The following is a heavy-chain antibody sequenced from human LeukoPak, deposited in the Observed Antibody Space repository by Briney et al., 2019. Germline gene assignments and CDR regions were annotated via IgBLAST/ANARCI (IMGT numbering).Heavy chain of an antibody. CDR2: SNSDGSST. CDR1: GFTFNNNW. CDR3: ARAKGKKRSFDI. Sequence: GGSLRLSCAAPGFTFNNNWTQWVRQAPGKGLVWVSRSNSDGSSTTYADSVKGRFTISRDNAKNTLYLQMNSLRAEDTAVYYCARAKGKKRSFDIWGQGTLVTVYS. V-gene: IGHV3-74*01. D-gene: IGHD3-10*01. J-gene: IGHJ3*02.